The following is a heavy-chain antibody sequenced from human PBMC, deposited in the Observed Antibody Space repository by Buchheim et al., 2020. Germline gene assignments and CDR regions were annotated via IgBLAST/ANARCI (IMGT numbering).Heavy chain of an antibody. CDR2: INHSGST. D-gene: IGHD1-26*01. CDR1: GGSFSGYY. Sequence: QVQLQQWGAGLLKPSETLSLTCAVYGGSFSGYYWSWIRQPPGKGLEWIGEINHSGSTNYNPSLKSRVTISVDTSKTQFSLKLSSVTAADTAVYYCARRMMGATYNWFDPWGQGTL. V-gene: IGHV4-34*01. J-gene: IGHJ5*02. CDR3: ARRMMGATYNWFDP.